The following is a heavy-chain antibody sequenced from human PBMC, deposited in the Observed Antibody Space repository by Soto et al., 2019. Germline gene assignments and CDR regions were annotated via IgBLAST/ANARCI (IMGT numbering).Heavy chain of an antibody. J-gene: IGHJ4*02. CDR2: ISGSGGST. Sequence: EVQLLESGGGLVQPVGSLRLSCAASGFTFSSCDMSWVRQAPGKGLEWVSGISGSGGSTYYADSVKGRFTISRDSAKNTLYLQMNSLRAEDTAVYYCAKDSVAGTHDYWGQGTLVTVSS. D-gene: IGHD6-19*01. V-gene: IGHV3-23*01. CDR3: AKDSVAGTHDY. CDR1: GFTFSSCD.